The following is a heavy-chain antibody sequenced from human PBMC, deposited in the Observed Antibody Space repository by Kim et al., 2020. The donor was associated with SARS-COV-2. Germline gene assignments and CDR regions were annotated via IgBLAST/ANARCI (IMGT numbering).Heavy chain of an antibody. Sequence: GGSLRLSCAASGFTFSSYSMNWVRQAPGKGLEWVSSISSSSSYIYYADSVKGRFTISRDNAKNSLYLQMNSLRAEDTAVYYCARPRGVTTTPFLRWGQGTLVTVSS. CDR1: GFTFSSYS. J-gene: IGHJ4*02. CDR2: ISSSSSYI. CDR3: ARPRGVTTTPFLR. D-gene: IGHD4-4*01. V-gene: IGHV3-21*01.